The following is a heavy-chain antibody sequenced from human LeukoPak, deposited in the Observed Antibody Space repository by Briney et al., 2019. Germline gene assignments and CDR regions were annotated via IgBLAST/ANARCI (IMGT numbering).Heavy chain of an antibody. V-gene: IGHV1-46*01. CDR1: GYTFTSYY. CDR3: ARDNQETAFDI. CDR2: INPSGGST. J-gene: IGHJ3*02. Sequence: ASVKVSCKASGYTFTSYYMHWVRQAPGQGLEWMGIINPSGGSTSYAQKFQGRVTMTRDMSTSTDYMELSSLRSEDTAVYYCARDNQETAFDIWGQGTMVTVSS.